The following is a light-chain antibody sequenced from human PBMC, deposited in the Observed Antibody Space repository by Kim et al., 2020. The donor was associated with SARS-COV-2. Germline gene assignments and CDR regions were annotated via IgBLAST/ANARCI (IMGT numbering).Light chain of an antibody. Sequence: SASGGDRVTITCRASQSISSWLAWYQQKPGKASKLLIYKASNLESGVPSRFSGSGSGTELTLTISSLQPDDFATYYCQQYNTYPYTFGQGTKLEI. V-gene: IGKV1-5*03. J-gene: IGKJ2*01. CDR3: QQYNTYPYT. CDR2: KAS. CDR1: QSISSW.